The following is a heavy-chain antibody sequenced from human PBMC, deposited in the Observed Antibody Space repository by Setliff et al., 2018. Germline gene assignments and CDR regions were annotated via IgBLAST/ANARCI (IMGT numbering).Heavy chain of an antibody. J-gene: IGHJ4*02. V-gene: IGHV3-30*03. CDR3: ARGADSSGYWPHGY. CDR2: ISYDGSNK. Sequence: AGGSLRLSCAASGFTFSSYGMHWVRQAPGKGLEWVAVISYDGSNKYYADSVKGRFTISRDNSKNTLYLQMNSLRAEDTAVYYCARGADSSGYWPHGYWGQGTLVTVSS. CDR1: GFTFSSYG. D-gene: IGHD3-22*01.